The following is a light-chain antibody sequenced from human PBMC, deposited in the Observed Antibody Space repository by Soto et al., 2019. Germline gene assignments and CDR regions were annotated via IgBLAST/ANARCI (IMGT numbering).Light chain of an antibody. CDR3: QQYGRSPYT. J-gene: IGKJ2*01. V-gene: IGKV3-20*01. CDR2: GAS. Sequence: EIVLTQSPGTLSLSPGERATLSCRASQRVSSSLAWYQQKPGQAPRLLIYGASSRATGIPARFSGSGSGTDFTRTISTLEPEDFALYYCQQYGRSPYTFGQGTKLEIK. CDR1: QRVSSS.